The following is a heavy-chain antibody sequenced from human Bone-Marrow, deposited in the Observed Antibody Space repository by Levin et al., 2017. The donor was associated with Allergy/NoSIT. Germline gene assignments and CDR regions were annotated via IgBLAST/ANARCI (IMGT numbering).Heavy chain of an antibody. CDR3: ARGSYSPTY. V-gene: IGHV3-7*01. Sequence: GGSLRLSCAASGFTFSSYSMNWVRQAPGKGLEWVASMKQDGSEQYYVDSVKGRFTISRDNAKNSLYLQMNSLRAEDTAVYYCARGSYSPTYWGQGTLVTVSS. J-gene: IGHJ4*02. CDR1: GFTFSSYS. D-gene: IGHD4-11*01. CDR2: MKQDGSEQ.